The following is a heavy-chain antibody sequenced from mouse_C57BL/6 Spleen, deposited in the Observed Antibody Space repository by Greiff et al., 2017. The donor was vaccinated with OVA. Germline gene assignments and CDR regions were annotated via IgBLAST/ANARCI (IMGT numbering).Heavy chain of an antibody. CDR2: IYPGSGST. J-gene: IGHJ2*01. CDR3: SSKGGTPVTSCFDY. V-gene: IGHV1-55*01. D-gene: IGHD2-13*01. CDR1: GYTFTSYW. Sequence: QVQLQQPGAELVKPGASVKMSCKASGYTFTSYWITWVKQRPGQGLEWIGDIYPGSGSTNYNEKFKSKATLTVDTFSSTAYMELSSLTSVDSAVYYCSSKGGTPVTSCFDYWGQGTTLTVSS.